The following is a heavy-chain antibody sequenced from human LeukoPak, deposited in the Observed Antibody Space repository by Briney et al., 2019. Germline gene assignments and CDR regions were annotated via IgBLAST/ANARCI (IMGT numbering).Heavy chain of an antibody. Sequence: PGGSLRLSCAASGFTFSSFEMNWVRQAPGKGLEWVANIKQDGSEKYYVDSVKGRFTISRDNAKNSLYLQMNSLRAEDTAMYYCARGGSATWGQGTLVTVSS. J-gene: IGHJ5*02. D-gene: IGHD6-19*01. CDR1: GFTFSSFE. CDR3: ARGGSAT. V-gene: IGHV3-7*01. CDR2: IKQDGSEK.